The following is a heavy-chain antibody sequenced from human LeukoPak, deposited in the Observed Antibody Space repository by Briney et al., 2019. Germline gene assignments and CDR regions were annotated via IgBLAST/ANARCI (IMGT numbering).Heavy chain of an antibody. V-gene: IGHV3-53*01. D-gene: IGHD3-22*01. CDR3: ARRLYYYDSSGYYYY. CDR1: GFTVSSNY. CDR2: IYTDGRT. J-gene: IGHJ4*02. Sequence: GGSLRLSCAASGFTVSSNYMSWVRQAPGKGLEWVSVIYTDGRTYYADSVKGRFSISRDNSKNTLYLQMNSLRAEDTAVYYCARRLYYYDSSGYYYYWGQGTLVTVSS.